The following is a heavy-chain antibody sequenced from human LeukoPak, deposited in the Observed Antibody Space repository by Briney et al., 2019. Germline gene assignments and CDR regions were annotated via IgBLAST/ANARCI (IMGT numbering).Heavy chain of an antibody. D-gene: IGHD6-6*01. CDR2: ISAYNGNT. CDR1: RYTFTSYG. V-gene: IGHV1-18*01. Sequence: ASVKVSCMASRYTFTSYGISWVRPAPGQGLEWMGWISAYNGNTNYAQTLQGRVTMTTDTSTSTAYMELRSLRSDDTAVYYCATSGGYSSSSGDYYYYYYYMDVWGKGTTVTVSS. J-gene: IGHJ6*03. CDR3: ATSGGYSSSSGDYYYYYYYMDV.